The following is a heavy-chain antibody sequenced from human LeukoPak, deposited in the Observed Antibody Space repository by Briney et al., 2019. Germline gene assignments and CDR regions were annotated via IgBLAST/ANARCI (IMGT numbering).Heavy chain of an antibody. CDR2: MNPNSGNT. J-gene: IGHJ3*02. CDR3: ASSRHSYVTGAFDI. CDR1: GYTFTSYD. D-gene: IGHD5-18*01. Sequence: ASVKVSCKASGYTFTSYDINWVRQATGQGFEWMGWMNPNSGNTGYAQKFQGRVTMTRNTSISTAYMELSSLRSEDTAVYYCASSRHSYVTGAFDIWGQGTMVTVSS. V-gene: IGHV1-8*01.